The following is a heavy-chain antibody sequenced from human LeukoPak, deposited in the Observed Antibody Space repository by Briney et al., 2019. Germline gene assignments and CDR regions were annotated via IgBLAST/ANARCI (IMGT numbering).Heavy chain of an antibody. Sequence: QPGGSLRLSCAASGFTFSTYVMNWVRQAPGKGLEWVSAIGGTDGTTFYADSMKGRFAISRDNSKNTLFLDMHTLRAEDTALYYCTKRVDGSGTYYIDYWGQGTLVTVSS. CDR1: GFTFSTYV. J-gene: IGHJ4*02. D-gene: IGHD3-10*01. V-gene: IGHV3-23*01. CDR3: TKRVDGSGTYYIDY. CDR2: IGGTDGTT.